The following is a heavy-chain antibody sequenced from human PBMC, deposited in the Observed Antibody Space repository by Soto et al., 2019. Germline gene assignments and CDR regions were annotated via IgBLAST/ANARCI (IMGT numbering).Heavy chain of an antibody. V-gene: IGHV1-3*01. D-gene: IGHD6-13*01. CDR1: GYTFTSYA. CDR3: ARANLFRIAAAGNYDYYYCMDV. J-gene: IGHJ6*02. Sequence: QVPLVQSGAEVKKPGASVKVSCKASGYTFTSYAMHWVRQAPGQRLEWMGWINAGNGNTKYSQKFQGRVTITRDTSASTAYMELSSLRSEDTAVYYCARANLFRIAAAGNYDYYYCMDVCGQGNKVTVAS. CDR2: INAGNGNT.